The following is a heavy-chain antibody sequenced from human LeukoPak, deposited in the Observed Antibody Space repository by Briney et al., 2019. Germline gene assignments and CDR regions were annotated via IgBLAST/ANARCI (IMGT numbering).Heavy chain of an antibody. CDR2: INHSGST. D-gene: IGHD2-15*01. CDR3: ARGKVVVVAATVWYYYYGMDV. CDR1: GGSFSGYY. Sequence: SETLSLTCAVYGGSFSGYYWSWIRQPPGKGLEWIGEINHSGSTNYNPSLKSRVTISVDTSKNQFSLKLSSVTAADTAVYYCARGKVVVVAATVWYYYYGMDVWGQGTMVTVSS. J-gene: IGHJ6*02. V-gene: IGHV4-34*01.